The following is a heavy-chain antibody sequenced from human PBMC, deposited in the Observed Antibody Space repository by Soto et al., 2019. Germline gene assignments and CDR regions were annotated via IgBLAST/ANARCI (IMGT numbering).Heavy chain of an antibody. D-gene: IGHD3-16*01. J-gene: IGHJ4*02. V-gene: IGHV4-59*08. CDR2: IYYSGST. Sequence: QVQLQESGPGLVKPSETLSLSCTVSGGSIRSYYWRWIRQPPGKGLEWIGYIYYSGSTNYNPSLKSRVTISVDTSKNQFSLKLSSVTAADTAVYYCARHWGFWADYWGQGTLVTVSS. CDR3: ARHWGFWADY. CDR1: GGSIRSYY.